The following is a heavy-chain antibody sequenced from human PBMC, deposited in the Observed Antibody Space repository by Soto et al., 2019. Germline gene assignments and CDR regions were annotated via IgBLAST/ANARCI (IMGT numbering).Heavy chain of an antibody. J-gene: IGHJ4*02. Sequence: PSETLSLTCTVSGGSISSSSYYWGWIRQPPGKGLEWIGSIYYSGSTYYNPSLKSRVTISLDTSKKQFSLKLSSVTAADTAVYYCARHGPTNMIVKGWGQGTLVTVSS. CDR3: ARHGPTNMIVKG. CDR1: GGSISSSSYY. D-gene: IGHD3-22*01. CDR2: IYYSGST. V-gene: IGHV4-39*01.